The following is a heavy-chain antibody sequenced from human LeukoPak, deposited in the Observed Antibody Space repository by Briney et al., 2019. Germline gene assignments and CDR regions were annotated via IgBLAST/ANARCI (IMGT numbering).Heavy chain of an antibody. CDR1: GFTFSSYA. J-gene: IGHJ4*02. V-gene: IGHV3-23*01. Sequence: GGSLRLSCAASGFTFSSYAMSWVRQAPGKGLEWVSATSGSGGSTYYADSVKGRFTISRDNSKNTLYLQMNSLRAEDTAVYYCAKDSFPVVVTAVLDYWGQGTLVTVSS. CDR3: AKDSFPVVVTAVLDY. D-gene: IGHD2-21*02. CDR2: TSGSGGST.